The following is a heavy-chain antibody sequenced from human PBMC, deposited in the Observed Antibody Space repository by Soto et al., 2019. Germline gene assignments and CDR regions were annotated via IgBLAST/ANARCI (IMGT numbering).Heavy chain of an antibody. Sequence: PSETLSLTCTVSGGSISSYYWSWIRQPPGKGLEWIGYIYYSGSTNYNPSLKSRVTISVDTSRNQFSLKVNSVSAADTAVYYCARFPSLRYYYYGLDVWGPGTMVTVSS. J-gene: IGHJ6*02. CDR2: IYYSGST. CDR3: ARFPSLRYYYYGLDV. D-gene: IGHD1-20*01. CDR1: GGSISSYY. V-gene: IGHV4-59*01.